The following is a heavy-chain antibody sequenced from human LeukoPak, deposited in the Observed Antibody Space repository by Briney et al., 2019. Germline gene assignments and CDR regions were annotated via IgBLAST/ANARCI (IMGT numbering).Heavy chain of an antibody. CDR1: GYAFIIHG. CDR3: AKVSVCYGCYLDF. Sequence: GGSLRLSCAASGYAFIIHGLTWVRQAPGKGLEWVSTMNGPGDNPYYAETVKGRFTISRDNSKNTLYLQMHSLRAEDTAIYYCAKVSVCYGCYLDFWGQGTLVTVS. J-gene: IGHJ4*02. CDR2: MNGPGDNP. D-gene: IGHD3-16*01. V-gene: IGHV3-23*01.